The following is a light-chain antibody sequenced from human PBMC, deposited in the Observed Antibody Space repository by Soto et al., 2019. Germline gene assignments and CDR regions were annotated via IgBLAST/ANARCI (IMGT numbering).Light chain of an antibody. J-gene: IGKJ1*01. CDR2: VVS. CDR3: QQSHSIPLT. V-gene: IGKV1-39*01. CDR1: RSVSNY. Sequence: DILVTQSPTFLSVSVRDRVTTTCPASRSVSNYLSWYQQKPGKAPKLLIYVVSSLQSGVPSRFSGSGSGTDFTLTIRSLQPEDFATYYCQQSHSIPLTFGQGSKVDI.